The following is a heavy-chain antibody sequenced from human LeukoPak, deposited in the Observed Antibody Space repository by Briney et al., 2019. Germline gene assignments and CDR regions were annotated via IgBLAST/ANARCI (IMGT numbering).Heavy chain of an antibody. Sequence: SETLSLTCTVSGGSISSYYWSWIRQPPGKGLEWIGYIYYSGSTNYNPSLKSRVTISVDTSKNQFSLKLSSVTAADTAVYYCARGVGESSSWFYFDYWGQGTLVTVSS. V-gene: IGHV4-59*08. D-gene: IGHD6-13*01. CDR2: IYYSGST. CDR1: GGSISSYY. CDR3: ARGVGESSSWFYFDY. J-gene: IGHJ4*02.